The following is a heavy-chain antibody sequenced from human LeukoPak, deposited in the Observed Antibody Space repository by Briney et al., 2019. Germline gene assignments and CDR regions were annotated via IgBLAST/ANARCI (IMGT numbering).Heavy chain of an antibody. CDR2: INEDGSEK. J-gene: IGHJ4*02. Sequence: PGGSLRLSCAASGFTLRTYWMTWVRQAPGKGLEWVANINEDGSEKYYVDSVKGRFTISRDNAKNSLYLQMNSLRGEDTAVYYRVRLPTGFDYWGQGTLVTVSS. V-gene: IGHV3-7*05. CDR1: GFTLRTYW. CDR3: VRLPTGFDY. D-gene: IGHD4-17*01.